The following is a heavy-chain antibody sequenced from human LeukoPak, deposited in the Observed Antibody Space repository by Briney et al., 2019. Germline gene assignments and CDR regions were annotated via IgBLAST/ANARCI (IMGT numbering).Heavy chain of an antibody. CDR3: ARGYPLSTTAAGTYFQH. CDR1: GYTFSGYY. Sequence: ASVKVSCKASGYTFSGYYMHWVRQAPGQGLEWMGWINPNSGGTNYAQKFQSRVTMTRDTSISTAYMELSRLRSDDTAVYYCARGYPLSTTAAGTYFQHWGQGTLVTVSS. CDR2: INPNSGGT. J-gene: IGHJ1*01. D-gene: IGHD6-13*01. V-gene: IGHV1-2*02.